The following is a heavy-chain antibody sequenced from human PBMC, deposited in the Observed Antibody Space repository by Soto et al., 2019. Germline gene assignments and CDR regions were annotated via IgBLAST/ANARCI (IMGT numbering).Heavy chain of an antibody. D-gene: IGHD3-10*01. CDR3: ASPGRSYSLVGVDYYYGMDV. CDR2: IFPIFGTA. V-gene: IGHV1-69*01. Sequence: QVQLVQSGAEVKKPGSSVKVSCKASGGTFSSYAISWVRQAPGQGLEWMGGIFPIFGTANYAQKFQGRVTITADESTSTAYMELSSLRSEDTAVYYCASPGRSYSLVGVDYYYGMDVWGQGTTVTVSS. CDR1: GGTFSSYA. J-gene: IGHJ6*02.